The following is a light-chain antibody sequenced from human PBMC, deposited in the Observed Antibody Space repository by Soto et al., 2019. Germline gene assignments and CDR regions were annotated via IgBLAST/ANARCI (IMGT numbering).Light chain of an antibody. Sequence: QSVLTQPASVSGSPGQSITISCTGTSSDVGSYNLVSWYQQQPGKAPKLMIYEVSNRPSGVSNRFSGSKSGNTASLTISGLQAEDEADYYCSSYTSSSTLVFGTGTKVTV. CDR2: EVS. J-gene: IGLJ1*01. CDR1: SSDVGSYNL. V-gene: IGLV2-14*02. CDR3: SSYTSSSTLV.